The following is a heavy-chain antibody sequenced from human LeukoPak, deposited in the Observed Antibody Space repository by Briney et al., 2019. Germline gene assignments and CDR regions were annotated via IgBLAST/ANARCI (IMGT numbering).Heavy chain of an antibody. CDR1: GYTFTGYY. J-gene: IGHJ5*02. Sequence: GASVKVSCTASGYTFTGYYMHWVRQAPGQGLEWMGWINPNSGGTNYAQKFQGRVTMTRDTSISTAYMELSRRRSDDTAVYYCARGALMIVVDNWFDPWGQGTLVTVSS. CDR2: INPNSGGT. V-gene: IGHV1-2*02. D-gene: IGHD3-22*01. CDR3: ARGALMIVVDNWFDP.